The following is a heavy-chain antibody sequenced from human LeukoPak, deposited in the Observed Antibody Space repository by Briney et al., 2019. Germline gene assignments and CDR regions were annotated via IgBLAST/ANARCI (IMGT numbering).Heavy chain of an antibody. CDR1: GYTFISYG. D-gene: IGHD6-19*01. Sequence: ASVKVSCKASGYTFISYGISWVRQAPGQGLEWMGWISPYNGNTNYAQKLQGRVTMTTDTSTSTAYMELRSLRSDDTAVYYCARDLKRWLVDAFDIWGQGTMVTVSS. CDR3: ARDLKRWLVDAFDI. V-gene: IGHV1-18*01. J-gene: IGHJ3*02. CDR2: ISPYNGNT.